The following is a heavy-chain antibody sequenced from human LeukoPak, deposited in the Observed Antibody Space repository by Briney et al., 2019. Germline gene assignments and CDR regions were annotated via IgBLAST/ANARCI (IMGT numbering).Heavy chain of an antibody. CDR2: VNHSGST. Sequence: KPSETLSLTCTVSGGSISSYYWSWIRQPPGKGLEWIGEVNHSGSTNYNPSLKNRVTISLVTSKNQFSLKLSSVTAADTAVYYCARGYCRGGSCYFFWYFDLWGRGTLVTVSS. J-gene: IGHJ2*01. V-gene: IGHV4-34*01. D-gene: IGHD2-15*01. CDR3: ARGYCRGGSCYFFWYFDL. CDR1: GGSISSYY.